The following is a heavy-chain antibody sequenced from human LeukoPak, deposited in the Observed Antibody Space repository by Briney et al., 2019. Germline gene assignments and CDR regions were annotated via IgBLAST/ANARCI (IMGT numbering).Heavy chain of an antibody. CDR3: ARGRVNFWSDYYYGLDV. CDR1: GGSFSGYY. CDR2: XNHSGST. V-gene: IGHV4-34*01. Sequence: SETLSLTCAVYGGSFSGYYWSWLRQPPGKGLXXXXXXNHSGSTNYNXXXXSRXXISVDTSKNQFSLKLSSVTAADTAVYYCARGRVNFWSDYYYGLDVWGQGTTVTVSS. D-gene: IGHD3-3*01. J-gene: IGHJ6*02.